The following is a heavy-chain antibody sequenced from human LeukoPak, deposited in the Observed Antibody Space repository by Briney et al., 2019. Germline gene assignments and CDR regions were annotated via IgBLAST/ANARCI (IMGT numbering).Heavy chain of an antibody. CDR2: ICNSGRT. Sequence: SQTLSLTCIVSGGSISSGSYYGSWIWQPAGKGLEWIGRICNSGRTNYNPALKSRVTISVDTSKNQFSLKLSSVTAADTAVYYCGGGRHGYWGQGTLVTVSS. J-gene: IGHJ4*02. CDR3: GGGRHGY. CDR1: GGSISSGSYY. V-gene: IGHV4-61*02.